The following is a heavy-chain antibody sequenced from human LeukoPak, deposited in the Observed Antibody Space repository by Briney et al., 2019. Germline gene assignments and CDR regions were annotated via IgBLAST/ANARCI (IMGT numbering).Heavy chain of an antibody. D-gene: IGHD1-14*01. V-gene: IGHV1-69*13. J-gene: IGHJ6*03. CDR2: ISPIFNRP. CDR3: ARQGNQLLYYFYYLDV. Sequence: SVKVSCEASGGNFRNFAISWVRQAPGEGLEWMGGISPIFNRPHYAPKFQGRVTITADESTSTAYMELSGVRSDDTAVYFCARQGNQLLYYFYYLDVWGNGTTVTVSS. CDR1: GGNFRNFA.